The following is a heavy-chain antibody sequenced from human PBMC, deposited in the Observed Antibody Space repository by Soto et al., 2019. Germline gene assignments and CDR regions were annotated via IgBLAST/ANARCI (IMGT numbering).Heavy chain of an antibody. Sequence: SETLSLTCAVYGGSFSGYFWTWIRQPPGKGLEWIGEINHSGSTNYNPSLKSRVTISVDTSKNQFSLKLSSVTAADTAVYYCARLDSSGWSRSFDYWGQGTLVTVSS. J-gene: IGHJ4*02. CDR1: GGSFSGYF. CDR3: ARLDSSGWSRSFDY. CDR2: INHSGST. V-gene: IGHV4-34*01. D-gene: IGHD6-19*01.